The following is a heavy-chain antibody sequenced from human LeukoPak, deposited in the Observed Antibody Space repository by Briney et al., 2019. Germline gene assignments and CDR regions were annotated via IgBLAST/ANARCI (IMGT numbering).Heavy chain of an antibody. Sequence: GESLKISCKGSGYSFTIYWIGWVRQMPGKGLEWMGIIYPGDPDTRYSPSFQGQVTISADKSISTAYLQWSTLKASDTAMYYCARLYSGYDSYFDYWGQGTLVTVSS. CDR3: ARLYSGYDSYFDY. CDR1: GYSFTIYW. CDR2: IYPGDPDT. J-gene: IGHJ4*02. V-gene: IGHV5-51*01. D-gene: IGHD5-12*01.